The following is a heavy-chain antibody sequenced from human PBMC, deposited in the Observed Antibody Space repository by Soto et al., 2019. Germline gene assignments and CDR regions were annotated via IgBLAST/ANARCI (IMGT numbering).Heavy chain of an antibody. CDR1: GGTFGSYA. V-gene: IGHV1-69*13. Sequence: ASVKVSCKASGGTFGSYAISWVRQAPGQGLEWMGGIIPIFGTANYAQKFQGRVTITADESTSTAYMELSSLRSEDTAVYYCAREKSGYYYDSSGYPNYYYGMDVWGQGTTVTVSS. CDR3: AREKSGYYYDSSGYPNYYYGMDV. J-gene: IGHJ6*02. D-gene: IGHD3-22*01. CDR2: IIPIFGTA.